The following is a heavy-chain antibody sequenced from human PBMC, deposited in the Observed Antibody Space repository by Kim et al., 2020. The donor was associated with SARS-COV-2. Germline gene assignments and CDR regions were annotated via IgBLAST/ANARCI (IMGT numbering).Heavy chain of an antibody. J-gene: IGHJ4*02. Sequence: YAVSVKSRITINPDTSKTQFSLQLNSVTPEDTAVYYCARARNTAMDSFDYWGQGTLVTVSS. D-gene: IGHD5-18*01. CDR3: ARARNTAMDSFDY. V-gene: IGHV6-1*01.